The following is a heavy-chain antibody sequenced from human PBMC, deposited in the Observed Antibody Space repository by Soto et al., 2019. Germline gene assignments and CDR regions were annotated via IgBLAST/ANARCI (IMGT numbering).Heavy chain of an antibody. D-gene: IGHD5-12*01. CDR1: GYTFSTYG. Sequence: QVQLVQSGAEVTKPGASAKVSCEASGYTFSTYGISWVRQDPGQGLEWMGWTSGNNDKKNYSQKFKGRVTMTTDTSTNTAYLELRSLSTDDTALYYCARESRGYEDYWGQGTLVIVSS. J-gene: IGHJ4*02. CDR3: ARESRGYEDY. V-gene: IGHV1-18*01. CDR2: TSGNNDKK.